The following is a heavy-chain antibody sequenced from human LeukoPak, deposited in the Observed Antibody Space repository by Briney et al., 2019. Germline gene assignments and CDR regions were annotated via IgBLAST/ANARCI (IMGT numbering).Heavy chain of an antibody. Sequence: PGGSLRLSCAASGFTFSSYGMHWVRQAPGKGLEWVAVISYDGSNKYYADSVKGRFTISRDNSKNTLYLQMNSLRAEDTAVYYCAKDPSNGGAVDSKPGFLEWLLGYWGQGTLVTVSS. V-gene: IGHV3-30*18. CDR2: ISYDGSNK. CDR3: AKDPSNGGAVDSKPGFLEWLLGY. D-gene: IGHD3-3*01. CDR1: GFTFSSYG. J-gene: IGHJ4*02.